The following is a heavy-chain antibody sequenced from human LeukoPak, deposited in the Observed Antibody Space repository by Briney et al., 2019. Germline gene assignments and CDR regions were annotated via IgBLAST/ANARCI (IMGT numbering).Heavy chain of an antibody. CDR3: ARGALGFDY. Sequence: GGSLRLSCAASGXTFSTYDMHWVRQAAGKGLEWVSGIGKGGDTYYAGSVKGRFTTSRENAKRSVYLQMNNLRAGDTAVYYCARGALGFDYWGQGTLVTVSS. V-gene: IGHV3-13*04. J-gene: IGHJ4*02. CDR1: GXTFSTYD. CDR2: IGKGGDT.